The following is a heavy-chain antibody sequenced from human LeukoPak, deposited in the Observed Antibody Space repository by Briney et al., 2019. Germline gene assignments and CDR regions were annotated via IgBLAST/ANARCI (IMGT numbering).Heavy chain of an antibody. Sequence: GGSLRLSCAASGFTFSSYSMNWVRQAPGKGLEWVSSISSSSSYIYYADSVKGRFTISRDNAKNSLYLQMNSLRAEDTAVYYCARDTGLGDFWFDPWGQGTLVTVSS. CDR2: ISSSSSYI. D-gene: IGHD3-16*01. V-gene: IGHV3-21*01. CDR3: ARDTGLGDFWFDP. J-gene: IGHJ5*02. CDR1: GFTFSSYS.